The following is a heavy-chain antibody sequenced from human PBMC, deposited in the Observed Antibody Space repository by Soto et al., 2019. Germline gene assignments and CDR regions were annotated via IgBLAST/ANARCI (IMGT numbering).Heavy chain of an antibody. V-gene: IGHV4-59*12. CDR3: ARSGPNILTGYYFDY. CDR1: GGSISSYY. J-gene: IGHJ4*02. D-gene: IGHD3-9*01. CDR2: IYYSGST. Sequence: PSETLSLTCTVSGGSISSYYWSWIRQPPGKGLEWIGYIYYSGSTNYNPSLKSRVTISVDTSKNQFSLKLSSVTAADTAVYYCARSGPNILTGYYFDYWGQGTLVTVSS.